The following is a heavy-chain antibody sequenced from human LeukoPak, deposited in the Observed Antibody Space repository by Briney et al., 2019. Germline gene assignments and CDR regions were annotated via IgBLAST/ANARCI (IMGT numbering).Heavy chain of an antibody. D-gene: IGHD3-10*02. CDR1: GFTVSSNY. J-gene: IGHJ6*02. CDR2: IYSGGST. V-gene: IGHV3-66*01. CDR3: AVRGDFYYGMDV. Sequence: GGSLRLSCAASGFTVSSNYMSWVRQAPGKGLEWVSVIYSGGSTYYAGSVKGRFTISRDNSKNTLYLQMNSLRAEDTAVYYCAVRGDFYYGMDVWGQGTTVTVSS.